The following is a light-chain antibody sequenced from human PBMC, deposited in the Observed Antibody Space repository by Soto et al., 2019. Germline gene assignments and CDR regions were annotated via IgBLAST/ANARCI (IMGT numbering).Light chain of an antibody. Sequence: DIQMTQSPSTLSASIGDSVTITCRASESIRSWVAWYQQTPGKAPKILINKASELEGGVPPRFSGSGSGTEFTLTIRSLQPDDFATYYCQQYFRHATFGQATKLDIK. J-gene: IGKJ1*01. CDR2: KAS. CDR1: ESIRSW. V-gene: IGKV1-5*03. CDR3: QQYFRHAT.